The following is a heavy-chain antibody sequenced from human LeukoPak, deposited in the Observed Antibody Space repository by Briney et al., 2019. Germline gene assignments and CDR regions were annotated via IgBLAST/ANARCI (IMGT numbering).Heavy chain of an antibody. V-gene: IGHV3-7*01. CDR3: ARDTLGGSPPDY. CDR2: MNRDGSEK. J-gene: IGHJ4*02. Sequence: GGSLRLSCAASGFTFSNYWMSWVRQAPGKGLEWVANMNRDGSEKNYVDSMKGRFTISRDNAKNSLYLQMNSLRAEDTAVYYCARDTLGGSPPDYWGQGTLVTVSS. D-gene: IGHD2-15*01. CDR1: GFTFSNYW.